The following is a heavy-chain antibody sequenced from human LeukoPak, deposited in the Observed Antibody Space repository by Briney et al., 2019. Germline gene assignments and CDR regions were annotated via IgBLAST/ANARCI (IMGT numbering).Heavy chain of an antibody. Sequence: GGSLRLSCAASGFTFSNAWMSWVRQAPGKGLEWVSDISGSGEITNYADSVKGRFTISRDNYENTLYLQMNSLRAEDTAVYYCAKDHYYDSSGYPEYFQHWGQGTLVTVSS. V-gene: IGHV3-23*01. D-gene: IGHD3-22*01. CDR2: ISGSGEIT. CDR3: AKDHYYDSSGYPEYFQH. J-gene: IGHJ1*01. CDR1: GFTFSNAW.